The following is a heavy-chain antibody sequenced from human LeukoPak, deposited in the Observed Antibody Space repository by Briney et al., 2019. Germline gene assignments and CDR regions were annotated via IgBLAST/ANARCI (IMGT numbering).Heavy chain of an antibody. V-gene: IGHV4-59*01. CDR2: IYYTGTT. D-gene: IGHD5-18*01. Sequence: SETLSLTCTVSGGSIRNYYWNWIRQSPGKRLEWIGCIYYTGTTNYNPSLKSRVNISVDRFKNQFSLRLSSVTVADTAVYYCARTYGYGLDPWGQGTLVTVSS. CDR3: ARTYGYGLDP. J-gene: IGHJ5*02. CDR1: GGSIRNYY.